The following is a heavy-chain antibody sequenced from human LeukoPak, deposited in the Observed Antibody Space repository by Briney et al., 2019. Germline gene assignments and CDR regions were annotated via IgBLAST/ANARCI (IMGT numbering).Heavy chain of an antibody. J-gene: IGHJ4*02. Sequence: PGGSLRLSCAASGFTFSSYAMSWVRQAPGKGLEWVSAISGSGGSTYYADSVKGRFTISRDNAKNSLYLQMNSLRAEDTALYYCARGTLGYCSSTSCYGDYWGQGTLVTVSS. V-gene: IGHV3-23*01. CDR3: ARGTLGYCSSTSCYGDY. CDR2: ISGSGGST. D-gene: IGHD2-2*01. CDR1: GFTFSSYA.